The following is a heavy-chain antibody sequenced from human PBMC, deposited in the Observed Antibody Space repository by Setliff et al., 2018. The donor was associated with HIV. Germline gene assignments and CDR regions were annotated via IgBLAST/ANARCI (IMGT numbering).Heavy chain of an antibody. CDR3: ATYSSGWYPLDY. D-gene: IGHD6-19*01. J-gene: IGHJ4*02. CDR1: GFTFSSYS. Sequence: PGESLKISCAASGFTFSSYSMNWVRQAPGKGLEWVSSISSSSSYIYYADSVKGRFTISRDNAKNSLYLQMNSLRAEDTAVYYCATYSSGWYPLDYWGQGTQVTVPQ. V-gene: IGHV3-21*01. CDR2: ISSSSSYI.